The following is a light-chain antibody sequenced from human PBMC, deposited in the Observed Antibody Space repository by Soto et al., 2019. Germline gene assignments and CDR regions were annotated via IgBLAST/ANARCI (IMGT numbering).Light chain of an antibody. V-gene: IGKV3-20*01. CDR1: QSVSSNY. Sequence: EIVLTQSPSTLSLSPGERATLSCRASQSVSSNYLAWYQQKPGQAPRLLIYGASSRATGIPDRFSGSGSGTDFTLTISRLEPEDFAVYYCQQCGSSPRYTFGQGTKLEIK. J-gene: IGKJ2*01. CDR3: QQCGSSPRYT. CDR2: GAS.